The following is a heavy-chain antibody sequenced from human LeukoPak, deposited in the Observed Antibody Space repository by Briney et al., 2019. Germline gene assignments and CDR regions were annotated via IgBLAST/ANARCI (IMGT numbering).Heavy chain of an antibody. CDR2: IYYSGST. CDR1: GGSISSGDYY. V-gene: IGHV4-30-4*01. Sequence: PSETLSLTCTVSGGSISSGDYYWSWIRQPPGKGLEWIGYIYYSGSTYYNPSLKSRVTISIDTSKNQFSLNLSSVTAADTALYSCARHYLGGNYPDYFNHWGQGTLVTVSS. CDR3: ARHYLGGNYPDYFNH. J-gene: IGHJ4*02. D-gene: IGHD1-26*01.